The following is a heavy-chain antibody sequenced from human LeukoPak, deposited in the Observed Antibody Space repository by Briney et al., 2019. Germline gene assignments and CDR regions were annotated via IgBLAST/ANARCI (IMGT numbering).Heavy chain of an antibody. CDR2: IYYGGST. D-gene: IGHD3-3*01. CDR1: GGSVTSNTYY. Sequence: SETLSLTCTVSGGSVTSNTYYWGWIRQPPGKGLEWIGNIYYGGSTYYSPSLKSRVTISVDTSENQFSLKLSSVTAADTAVYHCARHSGYDFWSGFHAFDFWGQGTMVTVSS. V-gene: IGHV4-39*01. J-gene: IGHJ3*01. CDR3: ARHSGYDFWSGFHAFDF.